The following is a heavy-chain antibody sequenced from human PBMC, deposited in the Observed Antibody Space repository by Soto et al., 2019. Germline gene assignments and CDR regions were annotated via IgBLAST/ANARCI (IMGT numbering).Heavy chain of an antibody. CDR1: GGSINSASYH. D-gene: IGHD4-17*01. V-gene: IGHV4-31*03. CDR3: ARLDYGDSAFDS. J-gene: IGHJ4*02. CDR2: IFYTGST. Sequence: QVQLQESGPGLVQPSETLSLTCSVSGGSINSASYHWSWLRQHPGKGLEFIGYIFYTGSTYYNPSLETRLTISVYTSKNHVSLRLNAVTAADTAVYYCARLDYGDSAFDSWGRGILVTVSS.